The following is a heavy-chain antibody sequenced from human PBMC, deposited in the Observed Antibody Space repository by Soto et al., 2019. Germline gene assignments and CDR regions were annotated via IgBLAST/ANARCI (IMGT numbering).Heavy chain of an antibody. J-gene: IGHJ6*02. D-gene: IGHD2-21*01. CDR2: ISSSGSAI. Sequence: GGSLRLSCAASGFIFSDYEMNWVRQAPGKGLEWISYISSSGSAIYYADSMKGRFTISRDNAESSLYLLMNSLRAGDTAVYYCARDLYSAYGMDVWGQGTTVTVSS. V-gene: IGHV3-48*03. CDR1: GFIFSDYE. CDR3: ARDLYSAYGMDV.